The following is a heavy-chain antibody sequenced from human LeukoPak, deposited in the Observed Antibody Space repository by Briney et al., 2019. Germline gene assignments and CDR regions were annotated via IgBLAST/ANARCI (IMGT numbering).Heavy chain of an antibody. CDR1: GYTFTSYG. D-gene: IGHD3-10*01. J-gene: IGHJ6*04. CDR2: ISAYNGNT. V-gene: IGHV1-18*04. Sequence: ASVKVSCKASGYTFTSYGISWVRQAPGQGLEWMGWISAYNGNTNYAQKLQGRVTMTTDTSTSTAYMELRSLRSDGTAVYYCASDAGITMVRGVYYYSGMDVWGKGTTATVYS. CDR3: ASDAGITMVRGVYYYSGMDV.